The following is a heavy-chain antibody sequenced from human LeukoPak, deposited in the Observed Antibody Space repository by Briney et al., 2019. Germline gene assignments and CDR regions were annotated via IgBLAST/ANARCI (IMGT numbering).Heavy chain of an antibody. CDR1: GGSISSSNW. V-gene: IGHV4-4*02. D-gene: IGHD3-22*01. J-gene: IGHJ4*02. Sequence: SETLSLTCAVSGGSISSSNWWSWVRQPPGQGLEWIGEIFHSGSTNYNPSLKSRVTISVDKSKNQFSLKLSSVTAADTAVYYCARNYYDSSGTFDYWGQGTLVTVSS. CDR2: IFHSGST. CDR3: ARNYYDSSGTFDY.